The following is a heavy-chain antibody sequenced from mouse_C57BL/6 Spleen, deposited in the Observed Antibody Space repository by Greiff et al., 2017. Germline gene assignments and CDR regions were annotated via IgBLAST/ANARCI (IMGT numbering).Heavy chain of an antibody. V-gene: IGHV1-58*01. Sequence: VQLQQSGAELVRPGSSVKMSCKTSGYTFTSYGINWVKQRPGQGLEWIGYIYIGNGYTNYNGKFKGKATLTADKSSSPAYMQLSSLTSEDSEVYFCASFGGYYEAWLAYWGQGTLVTVSA. CDR1: GYTFTSYG. J-gene: IGHJ3*01. CDR3: ASFGGYYEAWLAY. CDR2: IYIGNGYT. D-gene: IGHD2-3*01.